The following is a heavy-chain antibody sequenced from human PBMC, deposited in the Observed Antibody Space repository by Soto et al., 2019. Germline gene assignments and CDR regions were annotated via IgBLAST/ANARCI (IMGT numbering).Heavy chain of an antibody. V-gene: IGHV3-23*01. J-gene: IGHJ4*02. CDR3: ANGAWSITMVRGVPDY. CDR1: GFTFSSYA. Sequence: PGGSLRLSCAAPGFTFSSYAMSWVRQAPGKGLEWVSAISGSGGSTYYADSVKGRFTISRDNSKNTLYLQMNSLRAEDTAVYYCANGAWSITMVRGVPDYWGQGTLVTVSS. CDR2: ISGSGGST. D-gene: IGHD3-10*01.